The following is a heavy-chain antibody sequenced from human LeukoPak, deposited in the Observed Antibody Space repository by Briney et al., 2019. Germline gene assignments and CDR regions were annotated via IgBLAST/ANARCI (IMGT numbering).Heavy chain of an antibody. D-gene: IGHD3-22*01. V-gene: IGHV1-18*01. CDR1: GYTFTSYG. CDR2: ISAYNGNT. CDR3: ATIPGYDSSGPPFDY. J-gene: IGHJ4*02. Sequence: ASVKVSCKASGYTFTSYGISWVRQAPGQGLEWMGWISAYNGNTNYAQKLQGRVTMTTDTSTSTAYMELRSLRSDDTAVYYCATIPGYDSSGPPFDYWGQGTLVTVSS.